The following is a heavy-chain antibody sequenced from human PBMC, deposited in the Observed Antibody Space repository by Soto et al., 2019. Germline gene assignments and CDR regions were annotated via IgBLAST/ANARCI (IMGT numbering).Heavy chain of an antibody. CDR3: AKAAVYNDGLWLMDS. Sequence: XVCLRPSCAACGFSISTYAVTWVRQAPGKGLECVSGVVGSVGEIYYADSVKGRFTISKDNSKNTLYLQMNSLRDEDTAVYHCAKAAVYNDGLWLMDSWGQGTLVTVSS. J-gene: IGHJ4*02. V-gene: IGHV3-23*01. CDR1: GFSISTYA. D-gene: IGHD2-21*01. CDR2: VVGSVGEI.